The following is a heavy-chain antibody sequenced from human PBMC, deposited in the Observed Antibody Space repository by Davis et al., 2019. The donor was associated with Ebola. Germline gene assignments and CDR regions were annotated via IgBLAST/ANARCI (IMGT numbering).Heavy chain of an antibody. J-gene: IGHJ5*02. D-gene: IGHD6-19*01. Sequence: SVKVSCKASGGTFSSYAISWVRQAPGQGLEWMGGIIPILGIANYAQKFQGRVTITADESTSTAYMKLSSLRSEDTAVYYCARGRRFIAVAGRGWFDPWGQGTLVTVSS. CDR3: ARGRRFIAVAGRGWFDP. CDR1: GGTFSSYA. CDR2: IIPILGIA. V-gene: IGHV1-69*10.